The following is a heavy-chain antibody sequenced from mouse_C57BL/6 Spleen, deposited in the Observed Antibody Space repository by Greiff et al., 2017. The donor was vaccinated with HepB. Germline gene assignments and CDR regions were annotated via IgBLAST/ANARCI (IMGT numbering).Heavy chain of an antibody. CDR3: ARHGDPPRYFDV. CDR2: ISSGGSYT. Sequence: EVQVVESGGDLVKPGGSLKLSCAASGFTFSSYGMSWVRQTPDKRLEWVATISSGGSYTYYPDSVKGRFTISRDNAKNTLYLQMSSLKSEDTAMYYCARHGDPPRYFDVWGTGTTVTVSS. V-gene: IGHV5-6*01. J-gene: IGHJ1*03. CDR1: GFTFSSYG.